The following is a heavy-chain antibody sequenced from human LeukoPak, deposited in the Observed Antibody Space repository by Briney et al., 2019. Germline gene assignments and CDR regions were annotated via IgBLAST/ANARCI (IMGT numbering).Heavy chain of an antibody. CDR1: GFTLSSYA. V-gene: IGHV3-23*01. Sequence: GGSLRLSCAASGFTLSSYAMSWVRQAPGKGLEWVSASDSGNTYHADSVKGRFTISRDSSKNTLFLQMNRLRPEDAAVYYCAKAPVTTCRGAYCYPFDYWGRGTLVTVSS. CDR3: AKAPVTTCRGAYCYPFDY. D-gene: IGHD2-21*01. CDR2: SDSGNT. J-gene: IGHJ4*02.